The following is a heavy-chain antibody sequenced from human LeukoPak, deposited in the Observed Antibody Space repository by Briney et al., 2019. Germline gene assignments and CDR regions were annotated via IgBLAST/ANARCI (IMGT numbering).Heavy chain of an antibody. CDR1: GFTFSSYS. Sequence: GGSLRLSCAASGFTFSSYSMNWVRQAPGKGLEWVSSISSSSSYIYYADSVKGRFTISRDNAKNSLFLQMNSLGAEDTAVYYCARCEWHYYHYYMDVWGKGTTVTVSS. D-gene: IGHD3-3*01. CDR3: ARCEWHYYHYYMDV. CDR2: ISSSSSYI. J-gene: IGHJ6*03. V-gene: IGHV3-21*01.